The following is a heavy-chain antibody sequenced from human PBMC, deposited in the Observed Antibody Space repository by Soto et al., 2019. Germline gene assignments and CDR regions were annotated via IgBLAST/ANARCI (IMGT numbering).Heavy chain of an antibody. V-gene: IGHV3-15*07. J-gene: IGHJ4*02. D-gene: IGHD4-17*01. CDR1: GVTFNNAW. Sequence: EVQLVESGGGLVKPGWSLRLSCATSGVTFNNAWMNWVRQAPGKGLEWVGRIKSKTDVGTTDFAAPVKGRFTISRDDSIPTLYLQMNSLKTEATAVYYCTTFGNYGGTSPFDYWGQGTLVTVSS. CDR3: TTFGNYGGTSPFDY. CDR2: IKSKTDVGTT.